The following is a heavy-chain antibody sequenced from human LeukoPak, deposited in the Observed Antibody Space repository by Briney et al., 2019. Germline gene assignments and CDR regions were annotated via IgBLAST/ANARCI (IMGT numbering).Heavy chain of an antibody. CDR2: IGGSNGIT. CDR3: ARSLNFDY. Sequence: GGSLRLSCEASRFTFNSYAMSWVRQAPGKGLEWVSVIGGSNGITFYVGSVKGRFTISRDNSKDTLYLQMNSLRAEDTAVYYCARSLNFDYWGQGTLVTVSS. J-gene: IGHJ4*02. V-gene: IGHV3-23*01. CDR1: RFTFNSYA.